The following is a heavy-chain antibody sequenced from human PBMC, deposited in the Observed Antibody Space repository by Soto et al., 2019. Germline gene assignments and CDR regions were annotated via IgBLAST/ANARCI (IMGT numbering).Heavy chain of an antibody. CDR2: ISGSGDST. CDR3: AKGVPGIAVAGTGYFQH. J-gene: IGHJ1*01. Sequence: PGGSLRLSCAASVFPFSSYAMSWVRQAPGKGLEWVSGISGSGDSTYYADSVKGRFTISRDNSKNTLYLQMNSLRAEDTAVYYCAKGVPGIAVAGTGYFQHWGQGTLVTVSS. D-gene: IGHD6-19*01. V-gene: IGHV3-23*01. CDR1: VFPFSSYA.